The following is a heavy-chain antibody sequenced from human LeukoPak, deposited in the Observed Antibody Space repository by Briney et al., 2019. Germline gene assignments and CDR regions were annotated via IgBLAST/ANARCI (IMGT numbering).Heavy chain of an antibody. CDR3: AKHSGSYLEALVY. V-gene: IGHV3-23*01. J-gene: IGHJ4*02. CDR1: GFTFSSYA. Sequence: GGSLRLSCAASGFTFSSYAMSWVRQAPGKGLEWVSAISGSGGSTYYADSVKGRFTISRGNSKNTLYLQMNSLRAEDTAVYYCAKHSGSYLEALVYWGQGTLVTVSS. D-gene: IGHD1-26*01. CDR2: ISGSGGST.